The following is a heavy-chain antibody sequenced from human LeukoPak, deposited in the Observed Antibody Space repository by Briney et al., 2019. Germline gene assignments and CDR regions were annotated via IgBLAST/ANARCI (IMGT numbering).Heavy chain of an antibody. J-gene: IGHJ4*02. CDR3: AKPGLPGYSSSWLDY. V-gene: IGHV3-30*18. D-gene: IGHD6-13*01. CDR2: ISYDGSNK. CDR1: GFTFSSYG. Sequence: GGSLRLSCAASGFTFSSYGMHWVRQAPGKGLEWVAVISYDGSNKYYADSAKGRFTISRDNSKNTLYLQMNSLRAEDTAVYYCAKPGLPGYSSSWLDYWGQGTLVTVSS.